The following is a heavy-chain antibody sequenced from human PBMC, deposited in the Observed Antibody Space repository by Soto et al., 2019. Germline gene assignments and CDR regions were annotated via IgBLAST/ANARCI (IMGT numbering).Heavy chain of an antibody. D-gene: IGHD2-2*01. CDR3: TRDLMDVVPPADDLFDP. CDR2: ISYDGSNK. J-gene: IGHJ5*02. V-gene: IGHV3-30-3*01. Sequence: GGSLRLSCAASGFTFSSYAMHWVRQAPGKGLEWVAVISYDGSNKYYADSVKGRFTISRDNSKNTLYLQMNSLRVEDTAVYYCTRDLMDVVPPADDLFDPWGQGILVTVSS. CDR1: GFTFSSYA.